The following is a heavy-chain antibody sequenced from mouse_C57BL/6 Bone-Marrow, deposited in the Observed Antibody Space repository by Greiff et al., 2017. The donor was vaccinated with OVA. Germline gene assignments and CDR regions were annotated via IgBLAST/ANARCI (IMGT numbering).Heavy chain of an antibody. CDR3: VRRDYYGSSDY. V-gene: IGHV1-54*01. CDR2: INPGSGGT. Sequence: VQLQQSGAELVRPGTSVKVSCKASGYAFTNYLIEWVKQRPGQGLEWIGVINPGSGGTNYNEKFKGKATLTADKSSSTAYMQLSSLTSEDSAVYFCVRRDYYGSSDYWGQGTTLTVSS. J-gene: IGHJ2*01. CDR1: GYAFTNYL. D-gene: IGHD1-1*01.